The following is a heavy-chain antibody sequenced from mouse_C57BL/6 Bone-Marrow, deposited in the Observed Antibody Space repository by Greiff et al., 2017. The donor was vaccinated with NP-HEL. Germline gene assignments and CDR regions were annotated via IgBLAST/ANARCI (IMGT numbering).Heavy chain of an antibody. CDR3: TGRGPYYFDY. CDR1: GFTFSSYA. V-gene: IGHV5-9-1*02. CDR2: ISSGGDYI. J-gene: IGHJ2*01. Sequence: EVKVVESGEGLVKPGGSLKLSCAASGFTFSSYAMSWVRQTPEKRLEWVAYISSGGDYIYYADTVKGRFTISRDNARNTLYLQMSSLKSEDTAMYYCTGRGPYYFDYWGQGTTLTVSS.